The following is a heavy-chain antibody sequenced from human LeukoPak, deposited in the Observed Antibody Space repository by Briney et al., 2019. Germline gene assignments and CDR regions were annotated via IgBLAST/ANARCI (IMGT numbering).Heavy chain of an antibody. Sequence: GASVKVSCKASVYTFTIFGISWVRQAPGQGRGWMGWISAYNGNTNYVQKFQGRVTMTTDTSTSTAYMELRSLRSDDTAVYYCARHQNAAPNVWDWFDPWGQGTQVTVSS. CDR3: ARHQNAAPNVWDWFDP. CDR2: ISAYNGNT. V-gene: IGHV1-18*01. D-gene: IGHD3-16*01. CDR1: VYTFTIFG. J-gene: IGHJ5*02.